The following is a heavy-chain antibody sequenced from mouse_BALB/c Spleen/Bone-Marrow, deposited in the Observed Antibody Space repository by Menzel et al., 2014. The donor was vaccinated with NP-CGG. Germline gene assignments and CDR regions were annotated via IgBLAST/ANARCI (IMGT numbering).Heavy chain of an antibody. V-gene: IGHV1S22*01. J-gene: IGHJ4*01. CDR3: TRRYETYYAMDY. CDR1: GYTFTSYW. CDR2: IYPGSGST. D-gene: IGHD2-14*01. Sequence: LQQSGSELVRPGASVKLSCKASGYTFTSYWMHWVKQRPGQGLEWIGNIYPGSGSTNYDEKFKSKATLTVDTSSSTAYMQLSSLTSEDSAVYYCTRRYETYYAMDYWGQGTSVTVSS.